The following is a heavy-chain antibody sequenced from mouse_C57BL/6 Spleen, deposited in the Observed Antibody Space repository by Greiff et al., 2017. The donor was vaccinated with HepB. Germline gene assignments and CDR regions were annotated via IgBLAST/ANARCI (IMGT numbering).Heavy chain of an antibody. CDR1: GYTFTSYW. Sequence: QVQLQQPGAELVKPGASVKMSCKASGYTFTSYWITWVKQRPGQGLEWIGDIYPGSGSTNYNEKFKSKATLTVDTSSSTAYMQLSSLTSEDSAVYYCEREDYGYDATVYFDYWGKGTTLTVSS. CDR2: IYPGSGST. CDR3: EREDYGYDATVYFDY. J-gene: IGHJ2*01. V-gene: IGHV1-55*01. D-gene: IGHD2-2*01.